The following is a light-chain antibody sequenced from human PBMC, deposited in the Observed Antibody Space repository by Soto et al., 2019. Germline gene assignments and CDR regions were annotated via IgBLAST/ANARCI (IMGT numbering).Light chain of an antibody. J-gene: IGKJ1*01. CDR2: DAS. CDR1: QSVSSY. Sequence: EIVLTQSPATLSLSPGERSTPSCRASQSVSSYLAWYQQEPGQAPRLLIYDASNRATGIPAMFSGSGSGTDFTLTISSREPEDVAVYYCQQRAFGQGTKVDIK. V-gene: IGKV3-11*01. CDR3: QQRA.